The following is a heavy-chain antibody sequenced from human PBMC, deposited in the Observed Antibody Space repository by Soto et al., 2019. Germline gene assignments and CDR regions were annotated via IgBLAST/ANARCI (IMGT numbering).Heavy chain of an antibody. CDR3: ARDLPDYYGSGTKMYYFDY. J-gene: IGHJ4*02. V-gene: IGHV1-18*01. CDR1: GYTFTSYG. Sequence: ASVKVSCKASGYTFTSYGISWVRQAPGQGLEWRGWISAYNGNTNYAQKLQGRVTMTTDTSTSTAYMELRSLRSDDTAVYYCARDLPDYYGSGTKMYYFDYWGQGTLVTVSS. CDR2: ISAYNGNT. D-gene: IGHD3-10*01.